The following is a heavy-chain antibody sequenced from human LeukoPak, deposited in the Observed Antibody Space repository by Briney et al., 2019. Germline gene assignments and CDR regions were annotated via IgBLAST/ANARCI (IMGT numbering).Heavy chain of an antibody. Sequence: ASVKVSCKASGYTFTGYYMHWVRQAPGQGLEWMGWINPNSGGTNYAQKFQGRVTMTRDTSTSTAYLELRSLRSDDTAVYYCARASGWPYYFDYWGQGTLVTVSS. CDR1: GYTFTGYY. V-gene: IGHV1-2*02. CDR2: INPNSGGT. J-gene: IGHJ4*02. CDR3: ARASGWPYYFDY. D-gene: IGHD6-19*01.